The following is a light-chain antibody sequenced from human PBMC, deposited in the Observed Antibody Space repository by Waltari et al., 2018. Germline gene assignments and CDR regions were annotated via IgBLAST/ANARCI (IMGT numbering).Light chain of an antibody. J-gene: IGKJ4*01. Sequence: EIVLTQSPATLSLSPGERATLSCRASQSVSSYLAWYQQKPCQAPRLLIYHASNRATGIPARFSGSGSGTDFTLTISSLEPEDFAVYYCQQRSNWPLTFGGGTKVEIK. CDR1: QSVSSY. CDR2: HAS. V-gene: IGKV3-11*01. CDR3: QQRSNWPLT.